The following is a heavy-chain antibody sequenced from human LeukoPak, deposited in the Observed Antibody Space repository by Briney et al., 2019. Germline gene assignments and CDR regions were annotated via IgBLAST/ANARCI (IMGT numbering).Heavy chain of an antibody. J-gene: IGHJ4*02. V-gene: IGHV4-34*01. CDR1: GGSFSGHY. D-gene: IGHD6-6*01. CDR2: ISHSGST. Sequence: SETLSLSCAVYGGSFSGHYGSWIRQPPGKGLEWIGEISHSGSTDYNPSLKSRVTISIDTSKNQFSLQLSSVTAADTAVYYCARRSGYSSSSGRGYWGQGILVTVSS. CDR3: ARRSGYSSSSGRGY.